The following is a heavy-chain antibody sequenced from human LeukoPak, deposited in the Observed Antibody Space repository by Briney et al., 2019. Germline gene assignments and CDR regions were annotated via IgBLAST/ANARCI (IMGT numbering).Heavy chain of an antibody. CDR1: GGSISSGDYY. Sequence: SETLSLTCTVSGGSISSGDYYWSWIRQPPGKGLEWIGYIYYSGSTYYNPSLKSRVTISVDTSKNQFSLKLSSVTAADTAVYYCARDEAVVEYNWFDPWGQGTLVTVSS. V-gene: IGHV4-30-4*08. CDR3: ARDEAVVEYNWFDP. CDR2: IYYSGST. D-gene: IGHD2-15*01. J-gene: IGHJ5*02.